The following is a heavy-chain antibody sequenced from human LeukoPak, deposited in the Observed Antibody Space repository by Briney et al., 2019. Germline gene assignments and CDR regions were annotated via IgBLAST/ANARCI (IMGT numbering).Heavy chain of an antibody. J-gene: IGHJ4*02. CDR3: ARDDKWAFDY. D-gene: IGHD1-26*01. V-gene: IGHV3-48*04. Sequence: SGGSLRLSCAASGFTFSINSMNWVRQAPGKGLEWLSYISSTSAIYYADSVKGRFTISRDNAKKSPYLQMNSLRAEDTAVYYCARDDKWAFDYWGQGTLVTVSS. CDR2: ISSTSAI. CDR1: GFTFSINS.